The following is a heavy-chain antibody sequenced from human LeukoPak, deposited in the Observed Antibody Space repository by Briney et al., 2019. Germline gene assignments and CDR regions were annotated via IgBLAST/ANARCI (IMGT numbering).Heavy chain of an antibody. D-gene: IGHD5-24*01. V-gene: IGHV5-51*01. Sequence: GESVKISCKGLGYSFSSHWNAWVRQRPGKGLEWMGIIYPGGSETRYDPSFQGQVTISADSSTSTAYLQWSSLRASDTAMYYCARASRDGYNQNFDHWGQGTLVTVSS. CDR2: IYPGGSET. CDR3: ARASRDGYNQNFDH. J-gene: IGHJ4*02. CDR1: GYSFSSHW.